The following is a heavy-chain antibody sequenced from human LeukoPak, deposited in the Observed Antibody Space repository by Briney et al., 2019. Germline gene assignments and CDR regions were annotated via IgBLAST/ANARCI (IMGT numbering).Heavy chain of an antibody. CDR3: AKGEKVPRYYFDY. Sequence: GRSLRLSCAASGFTFSSYGMHWVRQAPGKGLEWVAVIWYDGSNKYYADSVKGRFTISRDNSKNTLYLQMNSLRAEDTAVYYCAKGEKVPRYYFDYWGQGTLVTVSS. CDR1: GFTFSSYG. J-gene: IGHJ4*02. CDR2: IWYDGSNK. D-gene: IGHD1-1*01. V-gene: IGHV3-33*06.